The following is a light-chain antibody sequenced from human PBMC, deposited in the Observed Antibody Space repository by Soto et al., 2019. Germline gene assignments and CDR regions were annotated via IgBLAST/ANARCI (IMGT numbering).Light chain of an antibody. CDR1: SSDIGGYNY. Sequence: QSALTQPASVSGFPGQSITISCTGTSSDIGGYNYVSWYQQHPGKVPKLMIYEVGKRPSGVSNRFSGSKSGNTASLTISGLQAEDEADYYCTSYTSSSRVFGGGTQLTVL. V-gene: IGLV2-14*01. CDR2: EVG. J-gene: IGLJ3*02. CDR3: TSYTSSSRV.